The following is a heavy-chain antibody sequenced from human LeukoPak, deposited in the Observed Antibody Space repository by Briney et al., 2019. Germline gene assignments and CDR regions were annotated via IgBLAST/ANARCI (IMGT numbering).Heavy chain of an antibody. J-gene: IGHJ4*02. V-gene: IGHV1-2*02. CDR2: LNPNSGAT. CDR3: ARTTTAALFDY. CDR1: GYTFTANY. D-gene: IGHD1-1*01. Sequence: ASVKVSCKTSGYTFTANYMQWVRQAPGQGLEWMGWLNPNSGATKYAQKFQGRVTMTRDTSISTAYMELSRLTSDDTAVYYCARTTTAALFDYWGQGTLVTVSS.